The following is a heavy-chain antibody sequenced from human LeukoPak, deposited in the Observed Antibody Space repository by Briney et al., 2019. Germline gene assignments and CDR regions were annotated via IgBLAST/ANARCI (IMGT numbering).Heavy chain of an antibody. CDR1: GDSVSTNSAG. CDR2: TYYSFKWYN. D-gene: IGHD2-2*01. Sequence: SQTLSLTCAISGDSVSTNSAGWNWIRQSPSRGLEWLGRTYYSFKWYNDYAVSVKSRISINADTSKNQFSLHLNSVTPEDTAVYYCARRLTQYDCFDPWGQGILATVSS. V-gene: IGHV6-1*01. J-gene: IGHJ5*02. CDR3: ARRLTQYDCFDP.